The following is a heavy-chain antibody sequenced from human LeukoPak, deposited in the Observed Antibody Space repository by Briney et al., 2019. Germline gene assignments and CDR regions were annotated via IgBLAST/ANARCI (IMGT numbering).Heavy chain of an antibody. CDR2: INPNSGGT. D-gene: IGHD2-2*01. CDR1: GYTFTGYY. V-gene: IGHV1-2*07. J-gene: IGHJ5*02. CDR3: ARSVIVVVPAAKYGSPDFIQGGWFDP. Sequence: ASVKVSCKASGYTFTGYYMHWVRQAPGQGLEWMGWINPNSGGTNYAHKFQGRVTMTRDTSISTAYMELSRLKADDTAVYYCARSVIVVVPAAKYGSPDFIQGGWFDPWGQGTLVTVSS.